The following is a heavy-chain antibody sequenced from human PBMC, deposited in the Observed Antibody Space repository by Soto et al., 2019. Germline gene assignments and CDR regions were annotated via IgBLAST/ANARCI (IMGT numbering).Heavy chain of an antibody. J-gene: IGHJ6*02. V-gene: IGHV3-30*18. Sequence: PGGSLRLSCAASGFTFSSYGMHWVRQAPGKGLEWVAVISYDGSNKYYADSVKGRFTISRDNSKNTLYLQMNSLRAEDTAVYYCAKDRILGGGMAVRGQGTTVTVSS. CDR2: ISYDGSNK. D-gene: IGHD3-3*01. CDR1: GFTFSSYG. CDR3: AKDRILGGGMAV.